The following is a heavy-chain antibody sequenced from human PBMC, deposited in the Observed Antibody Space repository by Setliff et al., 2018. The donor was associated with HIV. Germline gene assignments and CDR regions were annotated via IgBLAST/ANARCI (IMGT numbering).Heavy chain of an antibody. D-gene: IGHD4-4*01. J-gene: IGHJ4*02. Sequence: GGSLRLSCAASGFTFSSFGMHWVRQAPGKGLEWVSFIQYDGSNKYYAESVKGRFTISRDNSKSTLYLQMNSLRPEDTAMYYCAKTQTVITVYGPFDSWGQGTPVTVSS. CDR3: AKTQTVITVYGPFDS. CDR2: IQYDGSNK. V-gene: IGHV3-30*02. CDR1: GFTFSSFG.